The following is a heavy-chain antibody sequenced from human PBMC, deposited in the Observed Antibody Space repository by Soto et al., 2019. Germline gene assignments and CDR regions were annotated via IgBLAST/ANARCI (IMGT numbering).Heavy chain of an antibody. D-gene: IGHD2-2*02. V-gene: IGHV1-69*13. CDR3: ARDRVVVVPAAILDYYGMDV. CDR1: GGTFSSYA. J-gene: IGHJ6*02. Sequence: GASVKVSCKASGGTFSSYAISWVRQAPGQGLEWMGGIIPIFGTANYAQKFQGRVTITADESTSTAYMELSSLRSEDTAVYYCARDRVVVVPAAILDYYGMDVRGQGTTVTVSS. CDR2: IIPIFGTA.